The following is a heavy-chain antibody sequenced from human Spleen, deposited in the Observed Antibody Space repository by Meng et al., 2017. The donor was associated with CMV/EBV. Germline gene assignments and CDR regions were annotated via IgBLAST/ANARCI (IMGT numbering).Heavy chain of an antibody. CDR1: GFTFSSYE. D-gene: IGHD1-26*01. Sequence: GGSLRLSCAASGFTFSSYEVNWVRQAPGKGLEWVSYISSSGSTIYYADSVKGRFTISRDNAKNSLYLQMNSLRAEDMALYYCAKDIRWELLQGAFDIWGQGTMVTVSS. CDR2: ISSSGSTI. CDR3: AKDIRWELLQGAFDI. J-gene: IGHJ3*02. V-gene: IGHV3-48*03.